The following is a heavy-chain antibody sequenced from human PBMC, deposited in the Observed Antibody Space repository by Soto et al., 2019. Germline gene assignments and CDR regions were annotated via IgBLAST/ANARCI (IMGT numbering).Heavy chain of an antibody. CDR1: GFTLSSYE. V-gene: IGHV3-30*03. Sequence: GGSLRLSCAASGFTLSSYEMHWVRQAPGKGLEWVAVISNDGSSQYYADSVKGRFTISRDNAKNSLYLQMNSLRAEDTAIYYCAARTGYYTSYYYMDVWGKGTTVTVSS. D-gene: IGHD3-9*01. CDR3: AARTGYYTSYYYMDV. J-gene: IGHJ6*03. CDR2: ISNDGSSQ.